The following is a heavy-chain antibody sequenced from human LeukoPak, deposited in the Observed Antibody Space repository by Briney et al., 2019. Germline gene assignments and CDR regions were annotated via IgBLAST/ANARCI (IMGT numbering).Heavy chain of an antibody. CDR3: ARGRGELLSYNWFDP. D-gene: IGHD1-26*01. Sequence: GGSLRLSCAASGFTFSSYNMNWVRQAPGKGLEWVASISSSSSYIYYADSVKGRFTISRDNAKNSLYLQMNSLRAEDTAVYYCARGRGELLSYNWFDPWGQGTLVTVSS. CDR2: ISSSSSYI. J-gene: IGHJ5*02. V-gene: IGHV3-21*01. CDR1: GFTFSSYN.